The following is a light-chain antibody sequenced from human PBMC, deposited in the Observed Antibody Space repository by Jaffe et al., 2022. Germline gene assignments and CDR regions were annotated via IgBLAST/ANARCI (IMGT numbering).Light chain of an antibody. CDR3: SSYTSSKGGV. CDR1: SSDVGGYNY. V-gene: IGLV2-14*03. CDR2: DVS. J-gene: IGLJ1*01. Sequence: QSALTQPASVSGSPGQSITISCTGTSSDVGGYNYVSWYQQHPGKAPKLMIYDVSNRPSGVSNRFSGSKSGNTASLTISGLQAEDEADYYCSSYTSSKGGVFGTGTKVTVL.